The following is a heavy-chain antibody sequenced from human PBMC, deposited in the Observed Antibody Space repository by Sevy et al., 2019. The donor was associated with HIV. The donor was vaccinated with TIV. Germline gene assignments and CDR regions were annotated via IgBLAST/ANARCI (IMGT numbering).Heavy chain of an antibody. D-gene: IGHD3-16*01. CDR3: ARDHVKDGKGGDYYYHAMDV. CDR1: GFTLSDYY. J-gene: IGHJ6*02. V-gene: IGHV3-11*01. CDR2: ISGSDDSGGDDTI. Sequence: GGSLRLSCTASGFTLSDYYMSWIRPAPGKGLQWISYISGSDDSGGDDTIYYADSVKGRFTISRDNAKNSLYLQMSSLRADDTAVYYCARDHVKDGKGGDYYYHAMDVWGRGTTVTVSS.